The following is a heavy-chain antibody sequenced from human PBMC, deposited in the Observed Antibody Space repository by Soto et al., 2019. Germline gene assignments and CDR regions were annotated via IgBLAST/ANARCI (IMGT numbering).Heavy chain of an antibody. D-gene: IGHD2-15*01. J-gene: IGHJ2*01. CDR1: GGTFSSYA. V-gene: IGHV1-69*12. CDR2: IIPIFGTA. CDR3: ARAYSGGSPTIYWYFAL. Sequence: QVQLVQSGAEVKKPGSSVKVSCKASGGTFSSYAISWVRQAPGQGLEWMGGIIPIFGTANYAQKFQGRVTITADETTSTAYMELSSLRYEDTAVYYCARAYSGGSPTIYWYFALWGRGTLVTVSS.